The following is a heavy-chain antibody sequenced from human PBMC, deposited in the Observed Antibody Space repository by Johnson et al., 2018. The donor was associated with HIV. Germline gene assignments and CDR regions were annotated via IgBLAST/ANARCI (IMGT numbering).Heavy chain of an antibody. D-gene: IGHD1-26*01. Sequence: VQLVESGGGVVRPGGSLRLSCEASGFTFDDYGLSWVRQAPGKGLEWVSGMNWNGGSTGYADSVKGRCTISRDNAKSSLYLQMNSPRVEDTALYYCARGRPWGWELRRDAFDIWGQGTMVTVSS. CDR2: MNWNGGST. CDR1: GFTFDDYG. CDR3: ARGRPWGWELRRDAFDI. J-gene: IGHJ3*02. V-gene: IGHV3-20*04.